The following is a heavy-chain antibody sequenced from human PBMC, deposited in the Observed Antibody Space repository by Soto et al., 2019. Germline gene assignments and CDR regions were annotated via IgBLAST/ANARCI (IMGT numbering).Heavy chain of an antibody. CDR2: IIPIFGTA. V-gene: IGHV1-69*13. CDR3: ARDAHYGSGYDY. CDR1: GGTFNNYA. D-gene: IGHD2-15*01. Sequence: GASVKVSCKASGGTFNNYAISWVRQAPGQGLELMGGIIPIFGTANYAQKFQGRLTITADESTGTAYMELSSLRSEDTAVYYCARDAHYGSGYDYWGQGTLVTVSS. J-gene: IGHJ4*02.